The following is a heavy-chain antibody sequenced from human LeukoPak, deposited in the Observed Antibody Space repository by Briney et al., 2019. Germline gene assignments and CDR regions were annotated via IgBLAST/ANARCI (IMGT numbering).Heavy chain of an antibody. Sequence: GGSLRLSCAASGFAFSSYAMTWVRQGPGKGLGWVSSITISGLSTYYADSVKGRFTISRDNSKNTLYLQMNSLRPEDTAVYFCAKGQFTPYYYMDVWGKGTTVTVSS. CDR3: AKGQFTPYYYMDV. J-gene: IGHJ6*03. V-gene: IGHV3-23*01. CDR1: GFAFSSYA. D-gene: IGHD5-24*01. CDR2: ITISGLST.